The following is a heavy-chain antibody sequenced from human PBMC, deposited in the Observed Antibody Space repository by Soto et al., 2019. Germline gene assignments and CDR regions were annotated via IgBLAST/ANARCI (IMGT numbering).Heavy chain of an antibody. CDR2: IWYDGSNK. V-gene: IGHV3-33*01. Sequence: PGGSLRLSCAASGFTFSSYGMHWVRQAPGKGLEWVAVIWYDGSNKYYADSVKGRFTISRDNSKNTLYLQMNSLRAEDTAVYYCAREAPRFLEYQKVNHFDYWGQGTLVTVSS. CDR3: AREAPRFLEYQKVNHFDY. CDR1: GFTFSSYG. J-gene: IGHJ4*02. D-gene: IGHD3-3*01.